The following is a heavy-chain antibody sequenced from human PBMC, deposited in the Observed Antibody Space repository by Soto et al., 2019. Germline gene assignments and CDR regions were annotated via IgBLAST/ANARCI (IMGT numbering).Heavy chain of an antibody. CDR1: GGSISSNY. Sequence: SETLSLTCTVSGGSISSNYRTWIRQPPGKGLEWIGYVYNSGSTNYNPSLKSRVTISEDTSKSQFSLKVSSMAAADTAVYYCARYRREAVAGYTLDNWGQGILVTVSS. CDR3: ARYRREAVAGYTLDN. CDR2: VYNSGST. D-gene: IGHD6-13*01. V-gene: IGHV4-59*01. J-gene: IGHJ4*02.